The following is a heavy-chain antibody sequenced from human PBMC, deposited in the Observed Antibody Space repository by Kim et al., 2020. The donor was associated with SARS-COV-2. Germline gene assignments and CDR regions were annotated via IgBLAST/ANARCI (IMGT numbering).Heavy chain of an antibody. Sequence: SQKCQGRGTITRDTSASTAYMGLGSLRSEDTAVYYCARDGGSAAAGPFDYWGQGTLVTVSS. J-gene: IGHJ4*02. V-gene: IGHV1-3*01. CDR3: ARDGGSAAAGPFDY. D-gene: IGHD6-13*01.